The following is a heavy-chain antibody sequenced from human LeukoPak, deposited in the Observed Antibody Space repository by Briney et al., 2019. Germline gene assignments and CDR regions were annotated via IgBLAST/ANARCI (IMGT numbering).Heavy chain of an antibody. CDR3: VRYEGDF. J-gene: IGHJ4*02. CDR2: IYTSGST. Sequence: ASETLSLTCTVSGGSISSSSYYWSWIRQPAGKGLEWIGRIYTSGSTNYNPSLKSRVTMSVDTSKNQFSLKLTSVTAADTAVYYCVRYEGDFWGQGTLVTVSS. CDR1: GGSISSSSYY. D-gene: IGHD3-3*01. V-gene: IGHV4-61*02.